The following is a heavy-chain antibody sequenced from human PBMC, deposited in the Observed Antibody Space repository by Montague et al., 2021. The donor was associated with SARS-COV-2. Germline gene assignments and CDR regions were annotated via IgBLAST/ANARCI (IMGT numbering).Heavy chain of an antibody. V-gene: IGHV4-34*01. CDR2: ITHGGST. Sequence: SETLSLTCAVYGGSFSGYYWSWIRQPPGKGLEWIGEITHGGSTNYNPSLKSRVTISLDTSKNQFSLKLSSVTAADAAVYYCARSKPVSSFYYYYGMDVWGQGTTVPVSS. D-gene: IGHD1-14*01. J-gene: IGHJ6*02. CDR3: ARSKPVSSFYYYYGMDV. CDR1: GGSFSGYY.